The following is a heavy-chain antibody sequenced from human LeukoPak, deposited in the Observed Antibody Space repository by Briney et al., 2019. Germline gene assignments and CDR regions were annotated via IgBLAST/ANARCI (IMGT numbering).Heavy chain of an antibody. J-gene: IGHJ4*02. CDR1: GFIFTNYP. Sequence: GGSLRLSCAASGFIFTNYPIHWVRQTPDKGLECVAIMSIDGNTKYYADSVRGRFIVSRDNSKNTLYLQMNSLRAEDTAVYYCARGNGGNSGAFDYWGQGTLVTVSS. CDR3: ARGNGGNSGAFDY. CDR2: MSIDGNTK. V-gene: IGHV3-30*17. D-gene: IGHD4-23*01.